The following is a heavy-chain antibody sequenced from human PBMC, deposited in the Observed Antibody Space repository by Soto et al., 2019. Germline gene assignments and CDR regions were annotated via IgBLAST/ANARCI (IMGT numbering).Heavy chain of an antibody. CDR3: ARDLRRSNSGIDR. CDR2: VYHSGST. Sequence: QVQLQESGPGLVKPSGTLSLTCAVSGGSIIMSNWWSWVRRPPGKGLEWIGEVYHSGSTTYNPSLKSRVRISVDKSKNRFYLRLSSVTAADRVVYYCARDLRRSNSGIDRWGQGIRVTVSS. J-gene: IGHJ5*02. D-gene: IGHD7-27*01. CDR1: GGSIIMSNW. V-gene: IGHV4-4*02.